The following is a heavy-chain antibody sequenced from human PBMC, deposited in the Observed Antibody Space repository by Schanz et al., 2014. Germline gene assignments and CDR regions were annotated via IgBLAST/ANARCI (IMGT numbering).Heavy chain of an antibody. D-gene: IGHD5-18*01. CDR3: TRGGYSYALSAFDI. Sequence: QVQLVQSGAEVKKPGASVRVSCKVSGYAFTTYGISWVRQARGQGLEWVGRFIPILDVGNYAQQFQGRVTFTADTSTNTAYMELRSLRSDDTALYGCTRGGYSYALSAFDIWGQGTMVAVSS. CDR2: FIPILDVG. J-gene: IGHJ3*02. V-gene: IGHV1-69*04. CDR1: GYAFTTYG.